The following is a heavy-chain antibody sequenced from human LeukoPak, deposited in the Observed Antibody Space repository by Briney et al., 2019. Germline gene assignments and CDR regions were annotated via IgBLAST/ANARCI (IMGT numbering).Heavy chain of an antibody. CDR3: TRDQTPYY. CDR2: IASETYGGTA. CDR1: GFTFGDYA. Sequence: GGSLRLSCTASGFTFGDYAMTWVRQAPGKGLEWVGFIASETYGGTAEYAASAKGRFTISRDDSKSIAYLQMNSLKTEDTAVYYCTRDQTPYYWGQGTLVTVSS. V-gene: IGHV3-49*04. J-gene: IGHJ4*02.